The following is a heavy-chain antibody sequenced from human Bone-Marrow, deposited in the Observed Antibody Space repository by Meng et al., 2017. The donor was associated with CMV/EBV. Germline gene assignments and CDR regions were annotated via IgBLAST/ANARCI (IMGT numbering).Heavy chain of an antibody. Sequence: SVKVSCKASGGTFSSHTMSWVRQAPGQGLEWMGSIIPGLGTTNYAQKFQGRVTMTAAKSTSTANMELSSLRSEDTAVYYCATGGEMATITGPFDYWGQGTLVTVSS. CDR3: ATGGEMATITGPFDY. J-gene: IGHJ4*02. V-gene: IGHV1-69*08. CDR2: IIPGLGTT. CDR1: GGTFSSHT. D-gene: IGHD5-24*01.